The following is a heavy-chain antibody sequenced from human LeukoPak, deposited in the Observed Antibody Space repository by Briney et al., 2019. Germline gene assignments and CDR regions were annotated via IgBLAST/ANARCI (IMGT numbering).Heavy chain of an antibody. CDR2: ISYDRNKK. V-gene: IGHV3-30-3*01. D-gene: IGHD1-1*01. CDR1: GFTFSFYA. Sequence: GGSLRLSCAASGFTFSFYAMHWVRQAPGKGLEWVAVISYDRNKKFYADSVKGRFTISRDNAKDTLYLQMNSLRAEDTAVYFCAREVKWNLFTSAFDSWGQGTLVTVSS. CDR3: AREVKWNLFTSAFDS. J-gene: IGHJ4*02.